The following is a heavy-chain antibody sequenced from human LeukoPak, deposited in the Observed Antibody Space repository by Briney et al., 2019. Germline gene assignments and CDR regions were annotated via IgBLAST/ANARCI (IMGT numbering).Heavy chain of an antibody. V-gene: IGHV4-61*08. CDR1: GGSISSGDYY. D-gene: IGHD6-13*01. Sequence: KSSETLSLTCTVSGGSISSGDYYWSWIRQPPGKGLEWIGYIYYSGSTNYNPSLKSRVTISVDTSKNQFSLKLSSVTAADTAVYYCARDHSSSWYRWFDPWGQGTLVTVSS. CDR3: ARDHSSSWYRWFDP. CDR2: IYYSGST. J-gene: IGHJ5*02.